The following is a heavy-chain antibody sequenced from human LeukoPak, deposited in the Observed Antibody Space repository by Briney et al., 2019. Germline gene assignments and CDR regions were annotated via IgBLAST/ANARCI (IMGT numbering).Heavy chain of an antibody. CDR1: RFTFSSYA. Sequence: GGSLRLSCAASRFTFSSYAMSWVRQAPGRGLEWVSGISGSGAGTYYADSLRGRFTISRDNSKNTLYLQMDSLRADDTAVYYCAKESYGDGPTQVSYWGQGTLVTVSS. J-gene: IGHJ4*02. V-gene: IGHV3-23*01. CDR3: AKESYGDGPTQVSY. D-gene: IGHD4-17*01. CDR2: ISGSGAGT.